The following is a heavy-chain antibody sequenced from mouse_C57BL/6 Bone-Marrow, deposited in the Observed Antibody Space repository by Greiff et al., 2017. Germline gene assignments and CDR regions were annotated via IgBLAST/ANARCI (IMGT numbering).Heavy chain of an antibody. Sequence: EVQLQQSGPELVKPGASVKISCKASGYTFTDYYMNWVKQSHGKSLEWIGDINPNNGGTSYNQKFKGKATLTVDTSSSTAYMELSSLTSEDSAVYYWSREDGNCSFAYWGQGTMLTVSA. V-gene: IGHV1-26*01. CDR2: INPNNGGT. J-gene: IGHJ3*01. D-gene: IGHD2-3*01. CDR1: GYTFTDYY. CDR3: SREDGNCSFAY.